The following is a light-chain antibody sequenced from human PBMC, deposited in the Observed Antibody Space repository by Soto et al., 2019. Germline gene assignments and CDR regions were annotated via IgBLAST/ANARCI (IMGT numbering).Light chain of an antibody. Sequence: DIQMTQPPSTLSGSVGDRVTITCRASQTISSWLAWYQQKPGKAPKLLLYKASTLKSGVPSRFSGNGSGTEFTLTISSLQPDDFATYYCQHYNSYSEAFGQGTKVELK. V-gene: IGKV1-5*03. CDR3: QHYNSYSEA. CDR1: QTISSW. J-gene: IGKJ1*01. CDR2: KAS.